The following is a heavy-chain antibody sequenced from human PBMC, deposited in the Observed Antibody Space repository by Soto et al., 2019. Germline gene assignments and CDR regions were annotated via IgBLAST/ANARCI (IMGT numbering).Heavy chain of an antibody. CDR3: ARVSGSYSYGMDV. CDR1: GGSISSYY. Sequence: SETLSLTCTVSGGSISSYYWSWIRQPPGKGLEWIGYMYNTGSTIYNPSLKSRVTISVDTSKNQFSLKLNSVTAADTAVYYCARVSGSYSYGMDVWGQGPTVTVAS. J-gene: IGHJ6*02. V-gene: IGHV4-59*01. CDR2: MYNTGST. D-gene: IGHD1-26*01.